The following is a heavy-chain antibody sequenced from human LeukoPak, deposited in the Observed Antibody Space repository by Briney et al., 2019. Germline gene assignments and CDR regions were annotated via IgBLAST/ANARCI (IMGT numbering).Heavy chain of an antibody. Sequence: PGGSLRLSCAASGFTFSSYSMNWVRQAPGKGLEWVSYISSSSSTIYYADSVKGRFTISRDNAKNSLYLQMNSLRAEDTAVYYCARDRIVGAIGNFDYWGQGTLVTVSS. V-gene: IGHV3-48*01. J-gene: IGHJ4*02. D-gene: IGHD1-26*01. CDR1: GFTFSSYS. CDR2: ISSSSSTI. CDR3: ARDRIVGAIGNFDY.